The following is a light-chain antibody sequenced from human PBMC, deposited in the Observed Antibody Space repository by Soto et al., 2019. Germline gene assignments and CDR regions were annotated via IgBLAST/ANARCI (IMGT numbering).Light chain of an antibody. CDR3: QQYGRSGT. CDR2: ATS. CDR1: QSVSRTY. Sequence: EIVLTQSPGTLSLSPGERATLSCRASQSVSRTYLACYQQKPVQAPRLLIYATSSRATGIPDRFSGSGSGTDFTLTISRLEPEDFAVYYCQQYGRSGTFGQGTKVEIK. J-gene: IGKJ1*01. V-gene: IGKV3-20*01.